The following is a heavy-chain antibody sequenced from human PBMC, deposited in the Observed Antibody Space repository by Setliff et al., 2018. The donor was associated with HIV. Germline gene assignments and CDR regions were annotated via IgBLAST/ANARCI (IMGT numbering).Heavy chain of an antibody. Sequence: PSETLSLTCSVSGGSFSGYHWNWIRQPAGKGLEWIGRIYYTGNTDYNPSLNGRVTISIDMSKSQFSLKLNSVTAADTAVYYCARDWELDYFDYWGQGILVTVSS. CDR3: ARDWELDYFDY. J-gene: IGHJ4*02. CDR2: IYYTGNT. V-gene: IGHV4-4*07. CDR1: GGSFSGYH. D-gene: IGHD1-1*01.